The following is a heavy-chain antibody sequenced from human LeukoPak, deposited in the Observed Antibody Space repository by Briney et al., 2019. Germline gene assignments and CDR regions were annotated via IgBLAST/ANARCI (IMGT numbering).Heavy chain of an antibody. V-gene: IGHV3-30*02. CDR2: IRYDGSNK. CDR1: GFTFSSYG. J-gene: IGHJ4*02. CDR3: ARDSSGWYYFDY. Sequence: GGSLRLSSAAPGFTFSSYGMHWVRHAPGKGLERGALIRYDGSNKYYADSVKGRFTISRDNAKNSLYLQMNSLRAEDTAVYYCARDSSGWYYFDYWGQGTLVTVSS. D-gene: IGHD6-19*01.